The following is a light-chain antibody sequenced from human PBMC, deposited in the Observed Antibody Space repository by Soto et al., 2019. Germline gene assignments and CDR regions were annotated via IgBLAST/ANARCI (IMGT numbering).Light chain of an antibody. CDR1: SSNIGAGYD. CDR3: QSYDSSLSGLNVV. Sequence: QSVLTQPPSVSGAPGQRVTISCTGSSSNIGAGYDVHWYQQLPGTAPKLLIYGNSNRPSGVPDRFSGSKSGTSASLAITGLEAEDEADYSCQSYDSSLSGLNVVCGGGTKLTVL. CDR2: GNS. V-gene: IGLV1-40*01. J-gene: IGLJ2*01.